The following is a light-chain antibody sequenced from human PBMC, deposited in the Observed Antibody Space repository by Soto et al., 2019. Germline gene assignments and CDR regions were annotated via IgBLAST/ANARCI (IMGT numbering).Light chain of an antibody. V-gene: IGKV1-39*01. J-gene: IGKJ1*01. CDR3: QQSYTTHRT. CDR2: AAS. Sequence: DIQMTQSPSSLSASIGDSFTITCRASQTIIGYLNWYQQKPGKAPRLLINAASNLQSGVPSRFRGSGSETDFTLTITSLQPEDFATYYCQQSYTTHRTFSQGTKVDIK. CDR1: QTIIGY.